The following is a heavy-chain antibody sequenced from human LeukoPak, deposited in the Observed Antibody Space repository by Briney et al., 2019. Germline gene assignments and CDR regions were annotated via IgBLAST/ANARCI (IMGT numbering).Heavy chain of an antibody. CDR1: GGSISGGACY. CDR3: ARHGNYDTPDY. V-gene: IGHV4-30-2*03. D-gene: IGHD4-11*01. J-gene: IGHJ4*02. Sequence: SETLSLTCTVSGGSISGGACYWSWIRQPPGRGLEWIGYIHHTGSTYYNPSLKSRVTISVDTSKNQFSLKLSSVTAADTAVYYCARHGNYDTPDYWGQGTLVTVSS. CDR2: IHHTGST.